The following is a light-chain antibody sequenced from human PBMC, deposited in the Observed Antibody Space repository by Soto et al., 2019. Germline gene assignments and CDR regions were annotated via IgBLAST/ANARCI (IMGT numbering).Light chain of an antibody. CDR3: QQSFTTPIT. J-gene: IGKJ5*01. CDR1: QSIRNY. Sequence: DIQMTQSPSSLSASVGDRVTITCRASQSIRNYLNWYQQKEGKATKLLIFAAFSLQSGVPSRVSGSGSGTDFTLTISSLQPEDFATYYCQQSFTTPITFGQGTRLEIK. V-gene: IGKV1-39*01. CDR2: AAF.